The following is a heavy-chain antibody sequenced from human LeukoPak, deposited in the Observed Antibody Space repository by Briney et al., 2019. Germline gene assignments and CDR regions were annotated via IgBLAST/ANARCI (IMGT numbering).Heavy chain of an antibody. V-gene: IGHV3-7*04. CDR3: ARGYGLDV. J-gene: IGHJ6*04. Sequence: GGSLGLSCAASGFSFSGDWMTWARQAPGKGLEWVANIKKDGSEKYYVHSVKGRFTISRDNAKNSLYLQMHSLRVEDTALYYCARGYGLDVWGKGTTVTVSS. CDR2: IKKDGSEK. CDR1: GFSFSGDW.